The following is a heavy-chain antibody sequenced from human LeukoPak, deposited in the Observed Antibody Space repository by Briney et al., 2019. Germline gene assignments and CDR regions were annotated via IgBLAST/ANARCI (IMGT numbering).Heavy chain of an antibody. V-gene: IGHV1-2*02. CDR2: INPNSGDT. J-gene: IGHJ3*01. Sequence: GASVKVSCKTSGFTFTTYYIHWVRQAPGQGPEWMGWINPNSGDTKYARKFQGSVIMARDTSITTAYMELRRLTSDDTAMYYCAKDRAHVGTMVDVFDFWGQGTMVTVSS. CDR1: GFTFTTYY. CDR3: AKDRAHVGTMVDVFDF. D-gene: IGHD5-12*01.